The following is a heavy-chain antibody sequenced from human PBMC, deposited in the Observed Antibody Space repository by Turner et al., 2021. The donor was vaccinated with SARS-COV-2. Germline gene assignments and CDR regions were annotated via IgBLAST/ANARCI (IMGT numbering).Heavy chain of an antibody. CDR2: IIPILSIA. CDR3: AIFYQGIAAAAISWFDP. Sequence: QVQLVQSGAEVKKPGSSVKVSCKASVGTFSSYAISWVRQAPGQGLECLGRIIPILSIANDAQKFQGRVTITADKSTSTAYMELSSLRSEDTAVYYCAIFYQGIAAAAISWFDPWGQGTLVTVSS. D-gene: IGHD6-13*01. J-gene: IGHJ5*02. CDR1: VGTFSSYA. V-gene: IGHV1-69*04.